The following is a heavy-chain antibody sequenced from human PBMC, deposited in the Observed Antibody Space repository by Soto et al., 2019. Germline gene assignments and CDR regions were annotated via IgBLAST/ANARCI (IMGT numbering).Heavy chain of an antibody. Sequence: GGSLRLSCAASGFTFSSYAMSWVRQAPGKGLEWVSAISGSGGSTYYADSVKGRFTISRDNSKNTLYLQMNSLRAEDTVVYYFAKDPRDGLWFGELRLEGFDYWGQGTLVTVSS. J-gene: IGHJ4*02. CDR3: AKDPRDGLWFGELRLEGFDY. V-gene: IGHV3-23*01. CDR2: ISGSGGST. D-gene: IGHD3-10*01. CDR1: GFTFSSYA.